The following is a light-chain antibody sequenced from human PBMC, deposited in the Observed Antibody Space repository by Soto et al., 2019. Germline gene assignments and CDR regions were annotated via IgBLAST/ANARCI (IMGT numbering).Light chain of an antibody. J-gene: IGKJ3*01. V-gene: IGKV3-20*01. CDR1: ESIYINS. CDR2: GAS. CDR3: QPYGASPFT. Sequence: EIVLTQYPGTVSLSPGESATLSCKASESIYINSFAWYYQKPGQPPRLLIYGASTRAAGIPDRFSGSGSGTDLVLSIAILEVDDSGLYYCQPYGASPFTFCPGARVDSK.